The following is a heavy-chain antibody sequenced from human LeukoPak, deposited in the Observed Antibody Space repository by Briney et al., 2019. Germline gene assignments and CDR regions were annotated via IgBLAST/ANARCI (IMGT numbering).Heavy chain of an antibody. V-gene: IGHV3-23*01. CDR2: ISGSGGST. Sequence: GGSLRLSCAASVFTFSSYAMSWVRRAPGKGLEWVSAISGSGGSTYYADSVKGRFTISRDNSKNTLYLQMNSLRAEDTAVYYCAKEGVTNVAGYYYYGMDVWGQGTTVTVSS. D-gene: IGHD3-3*01. J-gene: IGHJ6*02. CDR1: VFTFSSYA. CDR3: AKEGVTNVAGYYYYGMDV.